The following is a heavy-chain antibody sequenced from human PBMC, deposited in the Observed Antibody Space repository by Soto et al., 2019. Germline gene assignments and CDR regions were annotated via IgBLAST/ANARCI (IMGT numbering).Heavy chain of an antibody. Sequence: EVQLVESGGGLIQPGGSLRLSCVASGFTVSSTYMSWVRQAPGKGLEWVSVIYSGGSTYYADSVKGRFTISRDNSKNTLYLQMNSLRAEDTGVYYCARSGYSYGPVACWGQGTLVTASS. CDR3: ARSGYSYGPVAC. CDR1: GFTVSSTY. J-gene: IGHJ4*02. V-gene: IGHV3-53*01. CDR2: IYSGGST. D-gene: IGHD5-18*01.